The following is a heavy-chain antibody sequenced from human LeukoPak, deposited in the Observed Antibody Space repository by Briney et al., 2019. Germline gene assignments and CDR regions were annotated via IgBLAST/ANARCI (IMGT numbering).Heavy chain of an antibody. Sequence: SETLSLTCTVSGGSISTYYWSWIRQPPGKGLEWIGYIYYTGSTNYNPSLKSRVTISVDTSKNQFSPKLSSVTAADTAVYYCARVEDSGYDYRGRFDPWGQGTLVTVSS. J-gene: IGHJ5*02. CDR3: ARVEDSGYDYRGRFDP. CDR2: IYYTGST. D-gene: IGHD5-12*01. V-gene: IGHV4-59*12. CDR1: GGSISTYY.